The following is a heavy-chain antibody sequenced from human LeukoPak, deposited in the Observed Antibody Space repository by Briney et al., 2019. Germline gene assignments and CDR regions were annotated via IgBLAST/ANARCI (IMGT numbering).Heavy chain of an antibody. J-gene: IGHJ4*02. CDR3: AANYYYDSSGYFGLFY. V-gene: IGHV3-30*14. CDR2: ISYDGSNK. D-gene: IGHD3-22*01. CDR1: GFTFSSYA. Sequence: GGSLRLSCAASGFTFSSYAMHWVRQAPGKGLEWVAVISYDGSNKYYADSVKGRFTISRDNSKNTLYLQMNSLRAEDTAVYYCAANYYYDSSGYFGLFYWGQGTLVTVSS.